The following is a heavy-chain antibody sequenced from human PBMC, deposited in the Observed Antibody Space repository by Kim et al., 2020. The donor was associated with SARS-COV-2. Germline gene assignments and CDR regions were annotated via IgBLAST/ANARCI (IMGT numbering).Heavy chain of an antibody. V-gene: IGHV3-20*01. CDR1: GFTFDDYG. Sequence: GGSLRLSCAASGFTFDDYGMSWVRQVPGKGVEWVSGINRNGDHTGYGDSVKGRFSISRDNRKNSLYLQMNSLRAEDTALYHRVRGYAGGPFDFWGQGALVTVSS. CDR3: VRGYAGGPFDF. J-gene: IGHJ4*02. D-gene: IGHD3-16*01. CDR2: INRNGDHT.